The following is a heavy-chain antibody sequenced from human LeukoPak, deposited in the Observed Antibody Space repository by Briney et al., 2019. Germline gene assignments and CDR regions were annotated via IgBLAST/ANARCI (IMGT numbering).Heavy chain of an antibody. CDR2: IYYSGST. CDR3: ARDLGGSSSWTRWFDP. V-gene: IGHV4-59*01. Sequence: PSETLSLTCTVSGGSISSYYWTWIRQPPGKGLEWIGNIYYSGSTNYNPSLKSRVTISIDTSKNQFSLNLNSVTAADTAVYYCARDLGGSSSWTRWFDPWGQGTLVTVSS. CDR1: GGSISSYY. D-gene: IGHD6-13*01. J-gene: IGHJ5*02.